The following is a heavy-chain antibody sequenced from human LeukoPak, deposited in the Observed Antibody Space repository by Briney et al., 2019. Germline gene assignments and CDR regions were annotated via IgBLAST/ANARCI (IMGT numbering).Heavy chain of an antibody. J-gene: IGHJ4*02. CDR2: IIPIFGTA. CDR1: GGTFSSYA. Sequence: SVKVSCKASGGTFSSYAISWVRQAPGQGLEWMGGIIPIFGTANYAQKFQGRVTITADESTSTDYMELSSLRSEDTAVYYCARDRSKTTGNKYYFDYWGQGTLVTVSS. CDR3: ARDRSKTTGNKYYFDY. V-gene: IGHV1-69*13. D-gene: IGHD4-17*01.